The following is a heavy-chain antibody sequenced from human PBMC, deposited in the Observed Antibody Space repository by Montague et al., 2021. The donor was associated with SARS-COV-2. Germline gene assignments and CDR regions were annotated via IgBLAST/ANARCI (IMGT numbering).Heavy chain of an antibody. J-gene: IGHJ3*01. D-gene: IGHD3-3*02. CDR1: GGSFNDYY. CDR2: INHSGGI. V-gene: IGHV4-34*01. CDR3: ARGRLTALAILIVFPAGGGLDP. Sequence: SETLSLTCAVYGGSFNDYYWTWVRQPPGKGLGWIGEINHSGGIKYNPSLKNRVSMSVDKSKNQFSLKLTSVTVADAATYYCARGRLTALAILIVFPAGGGLDPWGRGTTVTVSS.